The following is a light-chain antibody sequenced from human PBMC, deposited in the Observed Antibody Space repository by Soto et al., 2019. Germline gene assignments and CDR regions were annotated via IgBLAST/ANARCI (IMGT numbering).Light chain of an antibody. Sequence: IQLTQSPSSLSASVGDRVTITCRTSQNVNRYLNWYQEQPGKAPKLLIYAASILQSGVPSRFSGSGSGTDFTLAISSLQPEDFTTYYCQQNYGIPQTFGPGTKVEIK. CDR2: AAS. J-gene: IGKJ1*01. CDR3: QQNYGIPQT. CDR1: QNVNRY. V-gene: IGKV1-39*01.